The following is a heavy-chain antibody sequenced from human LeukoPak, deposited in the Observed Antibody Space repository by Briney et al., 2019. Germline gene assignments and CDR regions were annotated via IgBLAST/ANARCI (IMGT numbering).Heavy chain of an antibody. J-gene: IGHJ1*01. V-gene: IGHV4-34*01. CDR1: GGSFSGYY. Sequence: SETLSLTCAVYGGSFSGYYRSWIRRPPGKGLEWIGEINHSGSTNYNPPLKTRVTISVDTSKNQFSLKLSSVTAAHTAVYYCARGGVVVVPAAKRYFQHWGQGTLVTVSS. D-gene: IGHD2-2*01. CDR3: ARGGVVVVPAAKRYFQH. CDR2: INHSGST.